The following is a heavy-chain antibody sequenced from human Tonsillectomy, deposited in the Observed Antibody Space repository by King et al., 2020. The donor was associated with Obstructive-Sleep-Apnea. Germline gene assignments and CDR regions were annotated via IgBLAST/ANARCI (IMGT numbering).Heavy chain of an antibody. V-gene: IGHV3-21*01. CDR2: ISSTSSYI. CDR3: ASDRSFEFDI. Sequence: VQLVESGGGLVKPGGSLRLSCAASGFTFNSYSMNWVRQAPGKGLEWVSSISSTSSYIYYADSLKGRFTISRDNAKNSLYLQMNSLRAEDTAVYYCASDRSFEFDIWGHGTMVTVSS. D-gene: IGHD1-26*01. J-gene: IGHJ3*02. CDR1: GFTFNSYS.